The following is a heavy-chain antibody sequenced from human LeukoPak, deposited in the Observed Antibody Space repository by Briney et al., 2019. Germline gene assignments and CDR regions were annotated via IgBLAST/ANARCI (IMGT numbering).Heavy chain of an antibody. CDR1: GFTFSMYA. Sequence: GGSLRLSCAASGFTFSMYAMHWVRQAPGKGLEYVSAISSDGGSTYYANSVKGRFTISRDNSKNTLYLQMGSLRAEDMAVYYCVNYGMDVWGQGTTITVSS. CDR3: VNYGMDV. J-gene: IGHJ6*02. CDR2: ISSDGGST. V-gene: IGHV3-64*01.